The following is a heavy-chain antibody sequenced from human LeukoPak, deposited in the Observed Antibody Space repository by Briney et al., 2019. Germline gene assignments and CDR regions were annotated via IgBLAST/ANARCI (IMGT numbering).Heavy chain of an antibody. Sequence: GGSLRLSCAASGFTFSSYWMSWVRQAPGKGLEWVANIKQDGSEKYYVDSVKGRFTISRDNAKNSLYLQMNSLRAEDTAVYYCAREMRWRLGDHSDYFDYWGQGTLVTVSS. V-gene: IGHV3-7*03. CDR1: GFTFSSYW. CDR2: IKQDGSEK. D-gene: IGHD3-16*01. J-gene: IGHJ4*02. CDR3: AREMRWRLGDHSDYFDY.